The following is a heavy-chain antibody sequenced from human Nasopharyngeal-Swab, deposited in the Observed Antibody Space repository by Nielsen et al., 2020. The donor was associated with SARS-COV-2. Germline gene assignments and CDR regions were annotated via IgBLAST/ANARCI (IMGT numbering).Heavy chain of an antibody. Sequence: SVKVSCKASGGTFSSYAISRVRQAPGQGLEWMGGIIPIFGTANYAQKFQGRVTITADESTSTAYMELSSLRSEDTAVYYCARDLRDSSGYGVCGMDVWGQGTTVTVSS. J-gene: IGHJ6*02. CDR1: GGTFSSYA. CDR2: IIPIFGTA. CDR3: ARDLRDSSGYGVCGMDV. V-gene: IGHV1-69*13. D-gene: IGHD3-22*01.